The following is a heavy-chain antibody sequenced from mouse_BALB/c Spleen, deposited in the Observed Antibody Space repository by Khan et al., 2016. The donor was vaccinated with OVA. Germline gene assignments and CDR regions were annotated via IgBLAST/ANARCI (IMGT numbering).Heavy chain of an antibody. CDR3: ARSGYGFGAY. CDR1: GYAFSDYL. J-gene: IGHJ3*01. CDR2: INPGSGDT. D-gene: IGHD3-2*02. Sequence: QVQLKQSGAELVRPGTSLKVSCKASGYAFSDYLIEWLKQRPGQGLEWIGMINPGSGDTKYNEKFKAKATLTADKSSRTAYMQLSSLTSDDSADYFCARSGYGFGAYWGQGTLVTVSA. V-gene: IGHV1-54*03.